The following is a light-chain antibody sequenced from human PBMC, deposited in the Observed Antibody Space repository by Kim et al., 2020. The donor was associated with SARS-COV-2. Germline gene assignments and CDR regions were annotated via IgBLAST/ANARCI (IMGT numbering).Light chain of an antibody. V-gene: IGKV3-11*01. CDR3: QQRSNWPPYT. CDR1: QSVQSS. Sequence: EIVLTQSPATLSLSPGERATLSCRASQSVQSSLAWYQQKPGQAPRLLIYDTSNRATGIPARFSGSGSETDFTLTISSLEPEDFAVYYCQQRSNWPPYTFGQGTKLEI. J-gene: IGKJ2*01. CDR2: DTS.